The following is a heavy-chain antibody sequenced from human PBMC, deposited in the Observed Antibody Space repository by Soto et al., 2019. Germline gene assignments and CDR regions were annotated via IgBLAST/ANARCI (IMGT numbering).Heavy chain of an antibody. V-gene: IGHV1-69*04. D-gene: IGHD3-3*01. CDR3: AKDFGVDLYFYYYMDV. Sequence: ASVKVSCKASGGTFSSYTISWVRQAPGQGLEWMGRIIPILGIANYAQKFQGRVTITADKSTSTAYMELSSLRAEDTAVYYCAKDFGVDLYFYYYMDVWGKGTTVTVSS. J-gene: IGHJ6*03. CDR2: IIPILGIA. CDR1: GGTFSSYT.